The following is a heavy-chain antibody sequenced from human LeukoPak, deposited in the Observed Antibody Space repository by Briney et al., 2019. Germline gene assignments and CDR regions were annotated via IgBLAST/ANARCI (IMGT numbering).Heavy chain of an antibody. V-gene: IGHV3-74*01. D-gene: IGHD3-22*01. J-gene: IGHJ5*02. Sequence: PGGSLRLSCAASGFTFSSYWMHWVRQAPGKGLVWVSRINTDGSSTSYADSVKGRFTISRDNAKNTLYLQMNSLRAEDTAVYYCASVPSFELYYDSSGYYPWGQGTLVTVSS. CDR3: ASVPSFELYYDSSGYYP. CDR2: INTDGSST. CDR1: GFTFSSYW.